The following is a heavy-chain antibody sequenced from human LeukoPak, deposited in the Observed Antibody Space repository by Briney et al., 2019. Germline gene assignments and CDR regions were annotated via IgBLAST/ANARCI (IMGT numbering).Heavy chain of an antibody. V-gene: IGHV1-69*01. CDR3: ARAPVAGLELRFGDYYYGMDV. J-gene: IGHJ6*02. D-gene: IGHD1-7*01. CDR1: GGTFSSYA. CDR2: IIPIFGTA. Sequence: GSSVKVSCKASGGTFSSYAISWVRQAPGQGLEWMGGIIPIFGTANYAQKFQGRVTITADESTSTAYMELSSLRSEDTAVYYCARAPVAGLELRFGDYYYGMDVWGQGTTVTVSS.